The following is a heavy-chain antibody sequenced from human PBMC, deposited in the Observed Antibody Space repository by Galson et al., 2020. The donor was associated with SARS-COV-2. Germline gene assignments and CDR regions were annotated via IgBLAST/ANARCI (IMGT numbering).Heavy chain of an antibody. Sequence: SETLSLTCAVSGGSISSSYWTWIRQPPGQGLEWIGYISYSGSTNSNPSLKSRVTISVDTSKNQVSLKLSSVTAADTAVYYCARAYCTNGVCYFGHELLGYMDVWGKGTTVTVSS. CDR3: ARAYCTNGVCYFGHELLGYMDV. V-gene: IGHV4-59*01. D-gene: IGHD2-8*01. J-gene: IGHJ6*03. CDR2: ISYSGST. CDR1: GGSISSSY.